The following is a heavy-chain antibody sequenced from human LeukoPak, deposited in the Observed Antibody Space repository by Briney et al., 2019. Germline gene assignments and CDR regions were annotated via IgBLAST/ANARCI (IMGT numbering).Heavy chain of an antibody. CDR3: ARDNAYGFNAEERAPYGMDV. Sequence: PGGCLRLSCAASGFTFSMRWVRPAPGKALGWISGIICRGGRTYYADSVKGRFTISRDSYKNTLYLQMNRLRAEDTAVYYCARDNAYGFNAEERAPYGMDVWGQGTTVTVSS. V-gene: IGHV3-23*01. CDR1: GFTFS. J-gene: IGHJ6*02. D-gene: IGHD4-17*01. CDR2: IICRGGRT.